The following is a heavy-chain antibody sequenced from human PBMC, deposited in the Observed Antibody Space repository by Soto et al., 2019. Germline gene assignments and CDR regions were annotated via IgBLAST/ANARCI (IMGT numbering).Heavy chain of an antibody. CDR3: ARKRGSGIRGILWGAFDI. CDR2: ISSSSSYI. Sequence: GSLRLSCAASGFTFSSYSMNWVRQAPGKGLEWVSSISSSSSYIYYADSVKGRFTISRDNAKNSLYLQMNSLRAEDTAVYYCARKRGSGIRGILWGAFDIWGQGTMVTVSS. CDR1: GFTFSSYS. V-gene: IGHV3-21*01. J-gene: IGHJ3*02. D-gene: IGHD3-10*01.